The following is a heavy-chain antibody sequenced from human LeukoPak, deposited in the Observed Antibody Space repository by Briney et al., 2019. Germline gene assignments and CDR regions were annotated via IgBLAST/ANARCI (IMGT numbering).Heavy chain of an antibody. CDR3: ARVGDLYRAHRVRGLSPDYYYMDV. CDR1: GGSLSEFY. CDR2: VNYSGST. V-gene: IGHV4-34*01. J-gene: IGHJ6*03. D-gene: IGHD3-10*01. Sequence: PSETLSLTCAVSGGSLSEFYWNWIRQSPVKGLEWIGEVNYSGSTAYNPSLKSRVTISVDASKNQFSLTVSSLTAADTAVYYCARVGDLYRAHRVRGLSPDYYYMDVWGKGTTVTVSS.